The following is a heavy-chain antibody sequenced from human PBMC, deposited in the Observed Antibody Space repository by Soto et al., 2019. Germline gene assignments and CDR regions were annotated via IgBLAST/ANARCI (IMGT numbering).Heavy chain of an antibody. CDR2: IIPIFGTA. V-gene: IGHV1-69*06. CDR3: ARVGGSYYYYYGMDV. CDR1: GGTFSSYA. Sequence: SVKVSCKASGGTFSSYAISWVRQAPGQGLEWMGGIIPIFGTANYAQKFQGRVTITADKSTSTAYMELSSLRSEDTAVYYCARVGGSYYYYYGMDVWGQGTTVTVSS. D-gene: IGHD1-26*01. J-gene: IGHJ6*02.